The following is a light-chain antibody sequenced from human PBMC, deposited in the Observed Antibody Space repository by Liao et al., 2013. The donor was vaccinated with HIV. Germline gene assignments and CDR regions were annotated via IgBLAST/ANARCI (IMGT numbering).Light chain of an antibody. Sequence: SYVLTQPPSVSVAPGKTARITCGGNFIGSKSVHWYQQKPGQAPVLVIYYDSDRPSGIPERFSGSNSGNTATLTISGTQAMDEADYYCQAWDSSTPLYVFGTGTKVTVL. J-gene: IGLJ1*01. CDR2: YDS. CDR1: FIGSKS. CDR3: QAWDSSTPLYV. V-gene: IGLV3-21*01.